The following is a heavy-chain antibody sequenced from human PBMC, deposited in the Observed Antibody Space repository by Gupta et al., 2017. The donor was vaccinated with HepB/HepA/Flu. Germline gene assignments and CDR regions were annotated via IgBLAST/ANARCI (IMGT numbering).Heavy chain of an antibody. D-gene: IGHD3-22*01. CDR2: INHSGST. J-gene: IGHJ6*02. CDR1: GGSFSGYY. V-gene: IGHV4-34*01. Sequence: QVQLQQWGAGLLKPSETLSLTCAVYGGSFSGYYWSWIRQPPGKGLEWIGEINHSGSTNYNPSLKSRVTISVDTSKNQFSLKLSSVTAADTAVYYCARGEDYYDSSGYYGGGYYYYGMDVWGQGTTVTVSS. CDR3: ARGEDYYDSSGYYGGGYYYYGMDV.